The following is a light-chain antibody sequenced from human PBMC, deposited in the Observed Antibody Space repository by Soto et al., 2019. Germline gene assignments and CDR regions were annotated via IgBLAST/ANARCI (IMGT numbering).Light chain of an antibody. V-gene: IGLV2-14*03. CDR2: AVS. CDR1: SSDIGSYNH. Sequence: QSALTQPASVSGPPGQSITISCSGTSSDIGSYNHVAWYQQFPGKSPKLMIYAVSDRPSGVSDRFSGSKSGITASLTISGLQTEDEADYYCISYTDRQSYLFGTGTKV. J-gene: IGLJ1*01. CDR3: ISYTDRQSYL.